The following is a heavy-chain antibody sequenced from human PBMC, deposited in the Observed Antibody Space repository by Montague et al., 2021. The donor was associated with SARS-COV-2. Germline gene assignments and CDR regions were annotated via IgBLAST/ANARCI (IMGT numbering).Heavy chain of an antibody. J-gene: IGHJ6*02. V-gene: IGHV4-39*02. CDR3: ARENFFFYGMDV. CDR1: GGALNSGPDY. Sequence: SETLSLTCAVSGGALNSGPDYWGWIRQPPGKGLEWLASIHYSGYTYNHPSLRSRVTISVDLAKNQFSLKVSSVTAADTAVYYCARENFFFYGMDVWGQGTTVTVSS. CDR2: IHYSGYT.